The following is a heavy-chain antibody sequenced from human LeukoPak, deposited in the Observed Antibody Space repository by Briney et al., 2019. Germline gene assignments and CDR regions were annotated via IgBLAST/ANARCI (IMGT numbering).Heavy chain of an antibody. Sequence: SVKVSCKASGGTFSNDGISWVRQAPGQGLEWMGGTFPILTTPKYAQKFQGRVTISADESTSTAYMELSSLRAEDTALYYCARGAGFKSGRTIHFFGMDVWGQGTTVTVSS. CDR1: GGTFSNDG. J-gene: IGHJ6*02. CDR2: TFPILTTP. D-gene: IGHD2-21*01. V-gene: IGHV1-69*13. CDR3: ARGAGFKSGRTIHFFGMDV.